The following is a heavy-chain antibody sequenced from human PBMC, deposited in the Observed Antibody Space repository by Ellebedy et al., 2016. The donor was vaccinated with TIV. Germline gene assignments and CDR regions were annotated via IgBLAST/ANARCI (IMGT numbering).Heavy chain of an antibody. CDR3: ARDGAYGDYSPGYYGMDV. J-gene: IGHJ6*02. D-gene: IGHD4-17*01. CDR2: INGDGSKK. V-gene: IGHV3-7*03. CDR1: GFTFSSYW. Sequence: GESLKISCAVSGFTFSSYWMSWVRQAPGKGLEWVANINGDGSKKYYVDSVKGRFTISRDNGKNSVYLQMNSLRTEDTALYYCARDGAYGDYSPGYYGMDVWGQGTTVTVSS.